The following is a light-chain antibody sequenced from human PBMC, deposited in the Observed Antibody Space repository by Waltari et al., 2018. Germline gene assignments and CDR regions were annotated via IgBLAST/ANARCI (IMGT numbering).Light chain of an antibody. V-gene: IGKV3-11*01. Sequence: EIVLTQSPATLSLSPGARATLSCRASQSVSSYLAWYQQKPGQAPRLLIYEASNRATGIPASFSGSGSGTDFTLTISSLEPEDFAVYYCQQRSNWPRTFGQGTKVEIK. CDR2: EAS. J-gene: IGKJ1*01. CDR1: QSVSSY. CDR3: QQRSNWPRT.